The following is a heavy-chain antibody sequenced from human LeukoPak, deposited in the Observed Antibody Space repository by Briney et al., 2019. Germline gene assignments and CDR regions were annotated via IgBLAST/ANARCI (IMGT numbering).Heavy chain of an antibody. CDR1: GFTFSSYA. Sequence: GGSLRLSCAASGFTFSSYAMSWVRQAPGKGLEWVSAISGSGGSTYYADSVKGRFTISRDNSKNTLYLQMNSLRAEDTAVYYCAKLSGPIAAAGPLDDAFDIWGQGTMVTVSS. D-gene: IGHD6-13*01. V-gene: IGHV3-23*01. J-gene: IGHJ3*02. CDR2: ISGSGGST. CDR3: AKLSGPIAAAGPLDDAFDI.